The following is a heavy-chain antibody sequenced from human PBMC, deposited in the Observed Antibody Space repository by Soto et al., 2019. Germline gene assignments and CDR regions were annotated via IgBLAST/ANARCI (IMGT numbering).Heavy chain of an antibody. D-gene: IGHD4-4*01. CDR2: IIPIFGTA. CDR1: GGTFSSYA. CDR3: ARELKLQYATYYYYGMDV. J-gene: IGHJ6*02. Sequence: SVKVSCKASGGTFSSYAVSWVRQAPGQGLEWMGGIIPIFGTANYAQKFQGRVTITADESTSTAYMELSSLRSEDTAVYYCARELKLQYATYYYYGMDVWGQGTTVTVSS. V-gene: IGHV1-69*13.